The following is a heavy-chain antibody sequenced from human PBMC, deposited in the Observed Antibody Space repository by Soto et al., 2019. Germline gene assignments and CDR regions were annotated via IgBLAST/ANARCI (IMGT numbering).Heavy chain of an antibody. CDR1: GGSISSYY. V-gene: IGHV4-59*01. CDR3: ARTNTRSYPNYYYYCMDV. Sequence: SETLSLTCTVSGGSISSYYWSWIRQPPGKGLEWIGYIYYSGSTNYNPSLKSRVTISVDTSKNQFSLKLSSVTAADTAVYYCARTNTRSYPNYYYYCMDVWGQGTTVTVSS. CDR2: IYYSGST. D-gene: IGHD1-26*01. J-gene: IGHJ6*02.